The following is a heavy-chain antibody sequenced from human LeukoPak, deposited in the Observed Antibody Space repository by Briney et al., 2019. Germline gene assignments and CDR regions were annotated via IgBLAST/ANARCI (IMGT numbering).Heavy chain of an antibody. V-gene: IGHV1-2*02. CDR3: ARDLYGSGVYWAVLSGFYY. Sequence: ASVKVSCKASGYTFTGYYMHWVRQAPGQGLEWMGWINPKMGVTNYAQKLQGRVTMTRDTSTSTAYMELSRLRSDDTARYYCARDLYGSGVYWAVLSGFYYCGQGNLVTASS. D-gene: IGHD3-10*01. J-gene: IGHJ4*02. CDR2: INPKMGVT. CDR1: GYTFTGYY.